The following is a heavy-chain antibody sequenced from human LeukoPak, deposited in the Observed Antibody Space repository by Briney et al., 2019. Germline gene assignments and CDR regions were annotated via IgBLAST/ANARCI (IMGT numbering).Heavy chain of an antibody. D-gene: IGHD2-2*01. Sequence: PGGSLRLSCAASGFTFSSYSMNWVRQAPGKGLEWVSSISSSSSYIYYADSVKGRFTISRDNAKNSLYLQMNSLRAEDTAVYYCASLGSSSTSSDYWGQGTLVTVSS. CDR1: GFTFSSYS. J-gene: IGHJ4*02. V-gene: IGHV3-21*01. CDR2: ISSSSSYI. CDR3: ASLGSSSTSSDY.